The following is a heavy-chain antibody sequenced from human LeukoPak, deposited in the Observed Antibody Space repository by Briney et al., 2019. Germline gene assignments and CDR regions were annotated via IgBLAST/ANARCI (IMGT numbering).Heavy chain of an antibody. J-gene: IGHJ4*02. CDR2: IIPIFGTA. CDR1: GGTFSSYA. CDR3: VGGAPNWGFDF. D-gene: IGHD7-27*01. Sequence: ASVKVSCKASGGTFSSYAISWVRQAPGQGLEWMGGIIPIFGTANYAQKFQGRVTITADESTSTAYMELSSLRSEDTAVHYCVGGAPNWGFDFWGQGTLVIVSS. V-gene: IGHV1-69*13.